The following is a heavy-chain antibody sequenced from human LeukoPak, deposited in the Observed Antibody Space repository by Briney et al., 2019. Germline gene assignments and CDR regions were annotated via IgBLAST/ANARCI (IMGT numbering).Heavy chain of an antibody. J-gene: IGHJ4*02. CDR1: GFTFSSYA. V-gene: IGHV3-23*01. CDR3: AKDQGVDGWEQTR. Sequence: PGGSLRLSCAASGFTFSSYALSWVRQAPGKGLKWVSAISGSGGSTYYADSVKGRFTISRDNSKNTLYLQMNSLRAEDTAVYCCAKDQGVDGWEQTRGGQGTLVTVSS. D-gene: IGHD1-26*01. CDR2: ISGSGGST.